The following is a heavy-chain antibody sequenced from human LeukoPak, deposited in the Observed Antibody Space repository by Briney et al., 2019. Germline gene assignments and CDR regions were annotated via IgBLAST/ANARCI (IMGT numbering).Heavy chain of an antibody. CDR3: ARGDIVVVPAAAFRYNWFDP. Sequence: ASVKVSCKASGYTFTSYGISWVRQAPGQGLEWMGIINPSGGTTSYAQKFQGRVTMTRDTSTSTVYMELSSLRSEDTAVYYCARGDIVVVPAAAFRYNWFDPWGQGTLVTVSS. V-gene: IGHV1-46*01. CDR2: INPSGGTT. CDR1: GYTFTSYG. J-gene: IGHJ5*02. D-gene: IGHD2-2*01.